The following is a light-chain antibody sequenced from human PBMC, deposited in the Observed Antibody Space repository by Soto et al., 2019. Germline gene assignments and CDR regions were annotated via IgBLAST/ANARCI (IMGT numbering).Light chain of an antibody. CDR2: DVS. V-gene: IGLV2-14*03. Sequence: QSALTQPASVSGSPGQSITISCTGTSSDVGGYTYVSWYQHHPGKAPKLMIYDVSSRPSGVSNRFSGSKSGNTASLTISGLQAEDEADYYCSSYTNVNTLGYVFGNGTKLTVL. J-gene: IGLJ1*01. CDR3: SSYTNVNTLGYV. CDR1: SSDVGGYTY.